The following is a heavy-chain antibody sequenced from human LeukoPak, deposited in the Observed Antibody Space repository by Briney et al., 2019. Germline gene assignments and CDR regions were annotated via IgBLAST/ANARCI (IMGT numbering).Heavy chain of an antibody. J-gene: IGHJ4*02. CDR2: ISGSGGGT. D-gene: IGHD6-19*01. CDR3: AKTTTGYSSGRYPGWPVDY. V-gene: IGHV3-23*01. CDR1: GFTFSSYA. Sequence: GGSMRLACAASGFTFSSYAVSWVRQAPGKGLEWVSAISGSGGGTYYADSVKGRFTISRDNSKNTLYLQMNSLSTEDTAVYYCAKTTTGYSSGRYPGWPVDYWGQGTLVTVSS.